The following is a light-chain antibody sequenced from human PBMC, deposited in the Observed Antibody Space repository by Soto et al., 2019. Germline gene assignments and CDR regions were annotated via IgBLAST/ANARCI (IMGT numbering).Light chain of an antibody. CDR2: EVS. CDR3: CSHAGSSTYV. CDR1: SSDVGNYKL. J-gene: IGLJ1*01. V-gene: IGLV2-23*02. Sequence: QSVLTQPASVSGSPRQSITISCTGTSSDVGNYKLVSWYQQHPGKAPKLMIYEVSKRPSGVSNRFSGSKSGNTASLTISGLQAEDEADYYCCSHAGSSTYVFGTGTKVTVL.